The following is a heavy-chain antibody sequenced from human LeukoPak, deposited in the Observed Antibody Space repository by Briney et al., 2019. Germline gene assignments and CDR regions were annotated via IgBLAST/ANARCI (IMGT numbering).Heavy chain of an antibody. V-gene: IGHV4-39*07. CDR2: INHSGST. J-gene: IGHJ6*02. CDR1: GGSISSSSYY. Sequence: SETLSLTCTVSGGSISSSSYYWGWIRQPPGKGLEWIGEINHSGSTNYNPSLKSRVTISVDTSKNQFSLKLSSVTAADTAVYYCARGIGSRANDYWWRYYYGMDVWGQGTTVTVSS. CDR3: ARGIGSRANDYWWRYYYGMDV. D-gene: IGHD2-8*01.